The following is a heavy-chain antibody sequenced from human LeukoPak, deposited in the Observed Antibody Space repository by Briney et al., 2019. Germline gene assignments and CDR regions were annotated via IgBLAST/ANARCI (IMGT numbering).Heavy chain of an antibody. CDR3: AAGGGVVVPAAEFHY. CDR2: IYTSGST. CDR1: GGSISSYY. J-gene: IGHJ4*02. D-gene: IGHD2-2*01. V-gene: IGHV4-4*07. Sequence: SETLSLTCTVSGGSISSYYWSWIRQPAGKGLEWIGRIYTSGSTNYNPSLKSRVTMSVDTSKNQFSLKLSSVTAADTAVYYCAAGGGVVVPAAEFHYWGQGTLVTVSS.